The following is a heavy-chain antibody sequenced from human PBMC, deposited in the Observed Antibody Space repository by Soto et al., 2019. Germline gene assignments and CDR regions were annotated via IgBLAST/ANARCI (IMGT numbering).Heavy chain of an antibody. CDR2: IYYTGST. D-gene: IGHD4-17*01. CDR3: ASFGDGIDY. J-gene: IGHJ4*02. V-gene: IGHV4-59*01. Sequence: PSETLSLTCSVSGGSISSYYWTWIRQPPGKGLEWIGYIYYTGSTNYHPSLKSRVTISEDRSKNQFFLKLSSVTAADTAVYYCASFGDGIDYWGQGTLVTVSS. CDR1: GGSISSYY.